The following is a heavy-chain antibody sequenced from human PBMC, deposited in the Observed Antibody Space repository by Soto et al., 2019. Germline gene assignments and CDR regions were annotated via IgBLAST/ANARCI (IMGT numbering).Heavy chain of an antibody. CDR3: AGAGYYYYYYGMDV. CDR2: INHSGST. D-gene: IGHD6-19*01. Sequence: SETLSLTCAVYGGSFSGYYWSWIRQPPGKGLEWIGEINHSGSTNYNPSLKSRVTISVDTSKNQFSLKLSSVTAADTAVYYCAGAGYYYYYYGMDVWGQGTTVTVSS. J-gene: IGHJ6*02. CDR1: GGSFSGYY. V-gene: IGHV4-34*01.